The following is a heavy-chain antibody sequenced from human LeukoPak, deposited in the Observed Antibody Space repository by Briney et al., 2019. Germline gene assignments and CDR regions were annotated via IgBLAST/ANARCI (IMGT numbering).Heavy chain of an antibody. D-gene: IGHD1-26*01. Sequence: GGSLRLSCTASGFTFSSFSMNWVRQAPGKGLEWVGRIRSKANSYATAYAASVKGRFTISRDDSKNTAYLQMNSLKTEDTAVYYCTSGNSGSYDLFDYWGQGTLVTVSS. V-gene: IGHV3-73*01. CDR3: TSGNSGSYDLFDY. CDR1: GFTFSSFS. J-gene: IGHJ4*02. CDR2: IRSKANSYAT.